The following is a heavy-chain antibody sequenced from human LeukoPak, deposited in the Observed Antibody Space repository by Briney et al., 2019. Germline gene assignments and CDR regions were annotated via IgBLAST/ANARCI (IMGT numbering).Heavy chain of an antibody. CDR1: SGSISSYY. D-gene: IGHD5-18*01. CDR3: ARHGRSGYSIDWPALDY. CDR2: IYYTGST. J-gene: IGHJ4*02. V-gene: IGHV4-59*08. Sequence: SETLSLTCTVSSGSISSYYWSWIRQPPGKGLEWIGYIYYTGSTNYSPSLKSRVTISVDTSKNQFSLKLSSVTAEDTAVYYCARHGRSGYSIDWPALDYWGQGSLVTVSS.